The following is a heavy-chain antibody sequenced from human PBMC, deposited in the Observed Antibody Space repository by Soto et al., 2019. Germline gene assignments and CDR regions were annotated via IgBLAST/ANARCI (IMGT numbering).Heavy chain of an antibody. Sequence: QVQLVESGGGVVQPGRSLRLSCAASGFTFSSYGMHWVRQAPGKGLEWVAVIWYDGSNKYYADSMKGRFTISRDNSKNTLYLQMNSLRAEDTAVYYCARDSVAVAGVFDYWGQGTLVTVSS. J-gene: IGHJ4*02. V-gene: IGHV3-33*01. CDR2: IWYDGSNK. CDR3: ARDSVAVAGVFDY. CDR1: GFTFSSYG. D-gene: IGHD6-19*01.